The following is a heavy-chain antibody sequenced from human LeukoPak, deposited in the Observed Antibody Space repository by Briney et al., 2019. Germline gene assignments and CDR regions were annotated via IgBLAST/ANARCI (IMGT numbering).Heavy chain of an antibody. V-gene: IGHV3-30-3*01. D-gene: IGHD6-19*01. CDR2: ISYDGSNK. CDR3: VRHGDGSGWPLYYFDY. CDR1: GFTFSNYA. Sequence: PGRSLRLSCAVSGFTFSNYAMHWVRQAPGKGLEWVAVISYDGSNKYYADSVKGRFTISRDNSKNTLYLQMNSLRAEDTAVYFCVRHGDGSGWPLYYFDYWGQGTLVTVSS. J-gene: IGHJ4*02.